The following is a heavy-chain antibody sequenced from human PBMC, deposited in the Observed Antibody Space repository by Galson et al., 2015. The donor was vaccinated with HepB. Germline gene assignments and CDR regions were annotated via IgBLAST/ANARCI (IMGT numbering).Heavy chain of an antibody. Sequence: SLRLSCAASGFTFSSYGMHWVRQAPGKGLEWVAVIWYDGSNKYYADSVKGRFTISRDNSKNTLYLQMNSLRAEDTAVYYCARAVAGYGNYVRYYYYGMDVSVQGTTSTVSS. CDR3: ARAVAGYGNYVRYYYYGMDV. CDR1: GFTFSSYG. V-gene: IGHV3-33*01. J-gene: IGHJ6*02. CDR2: IWYDGSNK. D-gene: IGHD4-11*01.